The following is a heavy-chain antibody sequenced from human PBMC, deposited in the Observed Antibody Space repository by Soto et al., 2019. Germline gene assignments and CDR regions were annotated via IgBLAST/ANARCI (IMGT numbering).Heavy chain of an antibody. CDR1: GFSLSTSGVG. Sequence: QITLKESGPTLVKPTQTLTLTCTFSGFSLSTSGVGVGWIRQPPGKALEWLALIYWDDDKRYSPSLKSRLTITQNTSKNQVVLTVTNIDPVDTATYYCAHIPPYYYDSSGYRFDYWGQGTLVTVSS. CDR3: AHIPPYYYDSSGYRFDY. J-gene: IGHJ4*02. D-gene: IGHD3-22*01. CDR2: IYWDDDK. V-gene: IGHV2-5*02.